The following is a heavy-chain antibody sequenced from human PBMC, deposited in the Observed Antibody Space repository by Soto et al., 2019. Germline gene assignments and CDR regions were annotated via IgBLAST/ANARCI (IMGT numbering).Heavy chain of an antibody. CDR2: IYYSGTT. CDR3: ARAPYRGTNSRGALDM. D-gene: IGHD1-1*01. Sequence: QVQLQESGPGLVKPSQTLSLTCTVSGDPISSGDYYWSWIRQPPGKGLEWIGYIYYSGTTYYSPSLKNRVTISVDTSKNQFSLKLSSVTAADTAVYYCARAPYRGTNSRGALDMWGQGTMVTVYS. CDR1: GDPISSGDYY. V-gene: IGHV4-30-4*01. J-gene: IGHJ3*02.